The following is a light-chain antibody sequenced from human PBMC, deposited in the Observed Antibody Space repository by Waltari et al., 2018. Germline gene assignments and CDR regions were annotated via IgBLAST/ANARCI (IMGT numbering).Light chain of an antibody. Sequence: EIVMTQSPATLSVSPGEGATLSCRASQSVSSNFAWYQQKPGQAPRLLIYDASTRATGIPARFSGSGSGTEFTLTINSLQSEDFAVYYCQLYNNWPPWTFGQGTKVEIK. CDR3: QLYNNWPPWT. V-gene: IGKV3-15*01. J-gene: IGKJ1*01. CDR2: DAS. CDR1: QSVSSN.